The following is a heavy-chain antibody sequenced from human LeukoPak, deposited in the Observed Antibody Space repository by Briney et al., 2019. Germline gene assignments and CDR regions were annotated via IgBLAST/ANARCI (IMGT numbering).Heavy chain of an antibody. J-gene: IGHJ1*01. CDR3: ARDLTIAAAGNRRYFQH. CDR1: GFTVSSNY. CDR2: IYSGGST. Sequence: KPGGSLRPSCAASGFTVSSNYMSWVRQAPGKGLEWVSVIYSGGSTYYADSVKGRFTISRDNAKNSLYLQMNSLRADDTDVYYCARDLTIAAAGNRRYFQHWGQGTLVTVSS. V-gene: IGHV3-66*01. D-gene: IGHD6-13*01.